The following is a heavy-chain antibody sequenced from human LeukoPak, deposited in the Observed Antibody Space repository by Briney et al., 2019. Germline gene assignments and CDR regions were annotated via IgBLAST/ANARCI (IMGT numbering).Heavy chain of an antibody. V-gene: IGHV3-74*01. Sequence: QAPXXGXVWVSRIKGDGSSTSYADSVKGRFTISRDNAKNTLFLQMNSLRAEDTAVYYCVRDGVGAPPFDYWGQGALVTVSS. J-gene: IGHJ4*02. CDR2: IKGDGSST. CDR3: VRDGVGAPPFDY. D-gene: IGHD1-26*01.